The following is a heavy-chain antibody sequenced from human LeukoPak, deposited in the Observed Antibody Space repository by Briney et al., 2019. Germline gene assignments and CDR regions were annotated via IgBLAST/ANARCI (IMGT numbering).Heavy chain of an antibody. CDR2: IIPIFGTA. J-gene: IGHJ5*02. CDR3: AREVDFWSGYYNSYNWFDP. D-gene: IGHD3-3*01. Sequence: SVKVSXKASGGTFSSYAISWVRQAPGQGLEWMGGIIPIFGTANYAQKFQGRVTITADESTSTAYMELSSLRSEDTAVYYCAREVDFWSGYYNSYNWFDPWGQGTLVTVSS. CDR1: GGTFSSYA. V-gene: IGHV1-69*13.